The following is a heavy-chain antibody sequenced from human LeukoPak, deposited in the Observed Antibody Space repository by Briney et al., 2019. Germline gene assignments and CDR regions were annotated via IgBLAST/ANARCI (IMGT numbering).Heavy chain of an antibody. V-gene: IGHV3-48*03. CDR3: AREGDYYDSSNFDY. Sequence: GGSLRLSCAASGSTFSSYEMNWVRQAPGKGLEWVSYISSSGSTIYYADSVKGRFTISRDNAKNSLYLQMNSLRAEDTAVYYCAREGDYYDSSNFDYWGQGTLVTVSS. CDR1: GSTFSSYE. J-gene: IGHJ4*02. CDR2: ISSSGSTI. D-gene: IGHD3-22*01.